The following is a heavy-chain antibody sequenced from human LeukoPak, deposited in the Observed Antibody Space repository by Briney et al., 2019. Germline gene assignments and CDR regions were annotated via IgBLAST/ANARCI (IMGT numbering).Heavy chain of an antibody. D-gene: IGHD3-10*01. CDR3: AKDGGWPRLGWFGELSFSYYFDY. V-gene: IGHV3-30*18. CDR2: ISYDGSNK. Sequence: GGSLRLSCAASGSTFSSYGMHWVRQAPGKGLEWVAVISYDGSNKYYADSVKGRLTISRDNSKNTLYLQMNSLRAEDTAVYYCAKDGGWPRLGWFGELSFSYYFDYWGQGTLVTVSS. J-gene: IGHJ4*02. CDR1: GSTFSSYG.